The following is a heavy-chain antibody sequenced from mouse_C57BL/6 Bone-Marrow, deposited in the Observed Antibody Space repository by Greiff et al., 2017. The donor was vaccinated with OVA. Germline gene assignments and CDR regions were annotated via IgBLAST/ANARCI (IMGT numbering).Heavy chain of an antibody. V-gene: IGHV1-74*01. J-gene: IGHJ3*01. CDR3: AIVVHYYGSQGFAY. D-gene: IGHD1-1*01. CDR1: GYTFTSYW. CDR2: IHPSDSDT. Sequence: QVQLKQPGAELVKPGASVKVSCKASGYTFTSYWMHWVKQRPGQGLEWIGRIHPSDSDTNYNQKFKGKATLTVDKSSSTAYMQLSSLTSEDSAVYYCAIVVHYYGSQGFAYWGQGTLVTVSA.